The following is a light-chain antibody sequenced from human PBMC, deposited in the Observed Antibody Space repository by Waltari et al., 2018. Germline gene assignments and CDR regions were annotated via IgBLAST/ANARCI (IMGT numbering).Light chain of an antibody. Sequence: QSVLTQPPSASAAPGQRVNLPCSGTPSNIGHNFVYWSQQLPGTAPRLVIHRDSQRPSGIPDRFSGSKSGTSASLAISGLRSEDEADYYCASWDDILIGRLFGGGTKLTVL. CDR2: RDS. V-gene: IGLV1-47*01. CDR3: ASWDDILIGRL. CDR1: PSNIGHNF. J-gene: IGLJ2*01.